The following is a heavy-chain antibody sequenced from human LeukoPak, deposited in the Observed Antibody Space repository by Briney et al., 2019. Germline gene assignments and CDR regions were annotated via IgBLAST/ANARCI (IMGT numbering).Heavy chain of an antibody. V-gene: IGHV4-34*01. J-gene: IGHJ5*02. CDR3: ARRPPFGIVVNWFDP. CDR2: INHSGST. Sequence: PSETLSLTCAVYGGSFSGYYWSWIRQPPGKGLEWIGEINHSGSTNYNPSLKSRVTISVDTSKNQFSLKLSSVTAADTAVYYCARRPPFGIVVNWFDPWGQETLVTVSS. D-gene: IGHD3-22*01. CDR1: GGSFSGYY.